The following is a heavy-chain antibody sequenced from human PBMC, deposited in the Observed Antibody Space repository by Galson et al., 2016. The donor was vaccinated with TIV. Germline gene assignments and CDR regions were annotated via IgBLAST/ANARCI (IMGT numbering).Heavy chain of an antibody. CDR1: GDSISSSY. V-gene: IGHV4-4*08. Sequence: SETLSLTCNVSGDSISSSYWSWIRQPPGKGLEWIGFISSSGSSNYNPTLKSRVTMSVDASKKQISLRLSSVTAADTAVYFCANDYGAGYFDHWGQGAVVTVSS. J-gene: IGHJ4*02. CDR2: ISSSGSS. CDR3: ANDYGAGYFDH. D-gene: IGHD4-17*01.